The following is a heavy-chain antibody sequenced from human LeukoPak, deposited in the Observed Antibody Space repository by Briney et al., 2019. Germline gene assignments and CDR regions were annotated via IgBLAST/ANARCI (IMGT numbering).Heavy chain of an antibody. CDR1: GYSFTSFW. J-gene: IGHJ6*03. V-gene: IGHV5-51*01. CDR2: IYPADSGI. Sequence: GESLKISCKGSGYSFTSFWIAWVRQTPGKGLEWMGIIYPADSGIRYSPSFQGQVTISADKSITTAYLQWSTLKASDTAIYYCARPYSNSHPGWMDVWGRGTTVTVSS. D-gene: IGHD6-6*01. CDR3: ARPYSNSHPGWMDV.